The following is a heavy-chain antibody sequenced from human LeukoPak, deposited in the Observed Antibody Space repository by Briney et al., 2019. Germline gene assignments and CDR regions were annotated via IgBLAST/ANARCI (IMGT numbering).Heavy chain of an antibody. J-gene: IGHJ5*02. Sequence: GPSVKVSCKASGGTFSSYAISWVRQAPGQGLEWMGRIIPIFGTANYAQKFQGRVTITTDESTSTAYMELSSLRSEDTAVYYCARDNVDTAMVNWFDPWGQGTLVTVSS. V-gene: IGHV1-69*05. CDR2: IIPIFGTA. CDR3: ARDNVDTAMVNWFDP. CDR1: GGTFSSYA. D-gene: IGHD5-18*01.